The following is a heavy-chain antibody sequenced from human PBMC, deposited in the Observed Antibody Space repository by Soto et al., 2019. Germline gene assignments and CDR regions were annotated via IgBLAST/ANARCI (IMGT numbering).Heavy chain of an antibody. J-gene: IGHJ4*02. V-gene: IGHV4-59*01. CDR3: ARDLAAVPRAFDS. Sequence: SETLSLTCTVSGGSISSYFYIWVRQPPGKGLEWIGSVYYTGTTDYNPSLKSRVTISVDTSKTQFSLNLRSVTAADTAVYYWARDLAAVPRAFDSLGRGTLGT. CDR1: GGSISSYF. D-gene: IGHD6-13*01. CDR2: VYYTGTT.